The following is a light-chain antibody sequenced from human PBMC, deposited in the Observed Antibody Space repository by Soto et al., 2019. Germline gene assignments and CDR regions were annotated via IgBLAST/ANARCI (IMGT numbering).Light chain of an antibody. Sequence: EIVLTQSPATLSLSPGERATLSCGASQSVSSYLAWYQQKPGQAPRLLIYDASTRATGIPARFSGSGSGTEFTLTISSLQSEDFAVYYCQQYGSSRWTFGQGTKVDIK. CDR2: DAS. V-gene: IGKV3-15*01. CDR3: QQYGSSRWT. CDR1: QSVSSY. J-gene: IGKJ1*01.